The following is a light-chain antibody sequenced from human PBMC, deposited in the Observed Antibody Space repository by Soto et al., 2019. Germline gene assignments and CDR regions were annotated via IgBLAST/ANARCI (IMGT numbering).Light chain of an antibody. CDR2: GAS. CDR3: QQYNNWPRT. J-gene: IGKJ1*01. Sequence: EIVMTQSPGTLSVSPGERATLSCRASQSVSSNLAWYQQKPGQAPRLLTYGASTRATGIPARFSGRRSGTEFTLTISSLQSEDFGVYYCQQYNNWPRTFGQGTKVEIK. V-gene: IGKV3-15*01. CDR1: QSVSSN.